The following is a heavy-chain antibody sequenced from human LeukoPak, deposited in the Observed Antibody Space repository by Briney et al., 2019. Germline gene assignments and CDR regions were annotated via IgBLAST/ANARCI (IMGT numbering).Heavy chain of an antibody. J-gene: IGHJ6*03. V-gene: IGHV3-23*01. CDR2: ISGSGGST. CDR1: GFTFSSYA. D-gene: IGHD3-10*01. Sequence: TGGSLRLSCAASGFTFSSYAMSWVRQAPGKGLEWVSAISGSGGSTYYADSVKGRFTISRDNSKNTLYLQMNSLRAGDTAVYYCARAEITMVRGVTYTLDYYYYMDVWGKGTTVTVSS. CDR3: ARAEITMVRGVTYTLDYYYYMDV.